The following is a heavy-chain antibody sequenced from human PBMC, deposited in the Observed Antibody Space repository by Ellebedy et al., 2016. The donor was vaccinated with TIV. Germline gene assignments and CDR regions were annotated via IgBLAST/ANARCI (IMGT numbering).Heavy chain of an antibody. D-gene: IGHD2-2*01. CDR1: GFTFRNYW. V-gene: IGHV3-7*01. CDR2: IKENGAET. Sequence: GGSLRLSCAASGFTFRNYWMTWLRQAPGEGLEWVANIKENGAETYYGDSVKGRFTISRDKARSSVRLQMNNLRVEDTAVYYCARAQYDYWGQGTLVTVSS. CDR3: ARAQYDY. J-gene: IGHJ4*02.